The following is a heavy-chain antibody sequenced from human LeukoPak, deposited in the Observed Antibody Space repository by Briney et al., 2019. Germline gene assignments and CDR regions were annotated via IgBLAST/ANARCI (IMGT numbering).Heavy chain of an antibody. CDR3: ARVGSRDGYNYYGY. CDR1: GYTLTELS. Sequence: GASVKVSCKVSGYTLTELSVHWVRQAPGQGLEWMGRINPNSGGTNYAQKFQARVTMTRDTSISTAYMELSRLRSDDTAVYYCARVGSRDGYNYYGYWGQGTLVTVSS. CDR2: INPNSGGT. J-gene: IGHJ4*02. D-gene: IGHD5-24*01. V-gene: IGHV1-2*06.